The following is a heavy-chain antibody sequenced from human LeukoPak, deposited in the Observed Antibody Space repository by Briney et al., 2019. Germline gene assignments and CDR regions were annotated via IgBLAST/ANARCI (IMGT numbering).Heavy chain of an antibody. D-gene: IGHD1-14*01. CDR3: ARVAPLTGAFDI. CDR1: GFTFGSYE. V-gene: IGHV3-48*03. Sequence: GGSLRLSCAASGFTFGSYEMNWVRQAPGKGLEWVSYISSSGSTIYYADSVKGRFTISRDNAKNSLYLQMNSLRAEDTAVYYCARVAPLTGAFDIWGQGTMVTVSS. J-gene: IGHJ3*02. CDR2: ISSSGSTI.